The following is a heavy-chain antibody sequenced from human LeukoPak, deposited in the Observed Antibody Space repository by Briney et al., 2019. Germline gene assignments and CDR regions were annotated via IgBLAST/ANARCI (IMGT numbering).Heavy chain of an antibody. V-gene: IGHV1-69*04. CDR2: IIPILGTA. Sequence: ASVKVSCKASGGTFSSYGISWVRQAPGQGLEWMGRIIPILGTANYAQKFQGRVTITADKSTTTAYMELSSLRSEDTAVYFCARDDSYDRSGYYFGAEYFQHWGQGTLVTVSS. J-gene: IGHJ1*01. D-gene: IGHD3-22*01. CDR1: GGTFSSYG. CDR3: ARDDSYDRSGYYFGAEYFQH.